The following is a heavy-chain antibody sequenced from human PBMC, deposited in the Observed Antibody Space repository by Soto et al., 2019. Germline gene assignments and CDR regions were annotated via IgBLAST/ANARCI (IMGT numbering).Heavy chain of an antibody. CDR3: ARLFDTSGWYDY. V-gene: IGHV5-51*01. Sequence: GESLKISCKGSGYSFTSYWIGWVRQMPGRGLERMGIIYPGDSDTRYSPSFQGQVTISADKSITTTYLQWSSLKASDTAIYYCARLFDTSGWYDYWGQGTLVTVSS. CDR2: IYPGDSDT. D-gene: IGHD6-19*01. J-gene: IGHJ4*02. CDR1: GYSFTSYW.